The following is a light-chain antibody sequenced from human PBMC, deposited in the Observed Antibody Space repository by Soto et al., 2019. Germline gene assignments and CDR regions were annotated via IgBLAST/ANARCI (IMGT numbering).Light chain of an antibody. V-gene: IGKV1-5*01. CDR2: DAS. CDR1: QSISNW. Sequence: DIQMTQSPSTLSGSVGDRVTITCRASQSISNWLAWYQQKPGKAPKLPIYDASSLETGVPSRFSGSGSGTDFTLTITSLQPDDFATYYCQHYKSYSTWTFGQGTKVDIK. CDR3: QHYKSYSTWT. J-gene: IGKJ1*01.